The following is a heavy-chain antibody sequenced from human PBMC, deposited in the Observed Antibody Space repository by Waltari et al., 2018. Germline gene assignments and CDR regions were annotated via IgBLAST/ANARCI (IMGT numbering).Heavy chain of an antibody. CDR2: IYAGGIT. CDR1: GFSLENDA. J-gene: IGHJ4*02. D-gene: IGHD1-7*01. CDR3: ASDWDYLVLAH. Sequence: EVQLLEAGGDFVQPGGSLRLSCVASGFSLENDAMSWVRQAPGKGLEWVSTIYAGGITYYADSVKCRFIISRENSRDTLYLQMNSLRTEDTALYFCASDWDYLVLAHWGQGSQVTVSS. V-gene: IGHV3-23*03.